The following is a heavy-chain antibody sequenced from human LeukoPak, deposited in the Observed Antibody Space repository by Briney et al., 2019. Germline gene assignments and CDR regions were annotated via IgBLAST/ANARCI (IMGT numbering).Heavy chain of an antibody. J-gene: IGHJ6*03. CDR3: ARDPYYYYMDV. CDR2: IYTSGST. CDR1: GGSISSSSYY. V-gene: IGHV4-39*07. Sequence: SETLSLTCTVSGGSISSSSYYWGWIRQPPGKGLEWIGRIYTSGSTNYNPSLKSRVTMSVDTSKNQFSLKLSSVTAADTAVYYCARDPYYYYMDVWGKGTTVTVSS.